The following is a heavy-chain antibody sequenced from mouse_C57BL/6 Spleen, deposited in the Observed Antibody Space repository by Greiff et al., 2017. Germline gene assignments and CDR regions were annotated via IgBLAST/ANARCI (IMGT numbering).Heavy chain of an antibody. V-gene: IGHV5-6*01. J-gene: IGHJ4*01. CDR3: AREGNYVLYYYAMDY. CDR2: ISSGGSYT. CDR1: GFTFSSYG. Sequence: EVKLQESGGDLVKPGGSLKLSCAASGFTFSSYGMSWVRQTPDKRLEWVATISSGGSYTYYPDSVKGRFTISRDNAKNTLYLQMSSLKSEDTAMYYCAREGNYVLYYYAMDYWSQGTSVTVSS. D-gene: IGHD2-1*01.